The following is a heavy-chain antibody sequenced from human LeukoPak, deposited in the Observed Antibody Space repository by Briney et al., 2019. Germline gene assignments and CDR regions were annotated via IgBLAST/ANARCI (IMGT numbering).Heavy chain of an antibody. CDR3: ARCDFCSSTSCYLRPMDV. CDR1: GGSICDYY. V-gene: IGHV4-59*01. Sequence: SETLSLTCTVSGGSICDYYWSWIRHPPGKGLEWIGYIYYSGRTTYHPSLNSRVTMSVDSSKNQFSLKLRSVTAADTAVYYCARCDFCSSTSCYLRPMDVWGKGTTVTVSS. D-gene: IGHD2-2*01. J-gene: IGHJ6*03. CDR2: IYYSGRT.